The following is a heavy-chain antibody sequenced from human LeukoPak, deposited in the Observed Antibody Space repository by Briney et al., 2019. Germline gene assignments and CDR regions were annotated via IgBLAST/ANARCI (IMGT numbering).Heavy chain of an antibody. D-gene: IGHD3-22*01. V-gene: IGHV3-23*01. Sequence: PGGSLRLSCAASGFTFSSYAMSWVRQAPGKGLEWVSGISGSGGSTYYADSVKGRFTISRDNSKNTLYLQMNSLRAEDTALYYCAKWLWGSPRSYYFDYWGQGTLVTVSS. CDR2: ISGSGGST. J-gene: IGHJ4*02. CDR1: GFTFSSYA. CDR3: AKWLWGSPRSYYFDY.